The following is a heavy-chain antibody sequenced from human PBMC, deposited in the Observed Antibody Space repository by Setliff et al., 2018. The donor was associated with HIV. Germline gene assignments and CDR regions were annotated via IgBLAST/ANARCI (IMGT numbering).Heavy chain of an antibody. CDR2: ISYSGST. J-gene: IGHJ6*03. Sequence: SETLSLTCSVSGGSISNYYWSWIRQPPGEGLEWIGYISYSGSTTYNPSLKSRVTISLDTSKNQFSLKVNSVTAADTAVYYCGRTMTYYYLCMDVWGNGTTVTVSS. CDR3: GRTMTYYYLCMDV. V-gene: IGHV4-59*01. CDR1: GGSISNYY.